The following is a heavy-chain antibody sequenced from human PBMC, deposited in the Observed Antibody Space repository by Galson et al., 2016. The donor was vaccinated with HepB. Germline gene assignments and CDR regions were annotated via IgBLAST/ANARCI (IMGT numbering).Heavy chain of an antibody. V-gene: IGHV3-23*01. D-gene: IGHD1-7*01. CDR3: AKLWAPGLITRSTFFDS. CDR1: GFTFSYYG. CDR2: ISGGPDGRT. Sequence: SLRLSCAASGFTFSYYGMSWVRQAAGKGLEWVSGISGGPDGRTYYADSVKGRFTISRDHSKNTLYLQMTSLRAEDTPVYYCAKLWAPGLITRSTFFDSWGQGTLVTVSS. J-gene: IGHJ4*02.